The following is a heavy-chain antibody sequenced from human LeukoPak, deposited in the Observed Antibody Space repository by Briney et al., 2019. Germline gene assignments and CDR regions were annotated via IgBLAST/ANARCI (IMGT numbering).Heavy chain of an antibody. D-gene: IGHD5-18*01. CDR2: ICHSGST. CDR3: ARGQKYTSGYTVTELGSRYFDS. J-gene: IGHJ4*02. Sequence: PSETLSLTCAVSGGSISSSNWWNWVRQPPGKGLEWIGEICHSGSTNYNPSLKSRVTISVDKSKNQFSLKLSSVTAADTAVYYCARGQKYTSGYTVTELGSRYFDSWGQGTLVTVSS. CDR1: GGSISSSNW. V-gene: IGHV4-4*02.